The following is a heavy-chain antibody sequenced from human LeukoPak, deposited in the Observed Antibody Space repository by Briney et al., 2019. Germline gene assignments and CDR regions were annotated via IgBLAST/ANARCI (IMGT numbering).Heavy chain of an antibody. CDR3: AKDLQYHRGKFGY. D-gene: IGHD3-16*01. J-gene: IGHJ4*02. CDR1: GFTFRSDG. CDR2: IRHDAGNK. Sequence: VGSLRVGWAAAGFTFRSDGRGRGRQAPGKVLGRVAVIRHDAGNKYYVDSVKDRFTICRDNSKNTLYLQMNRLRLEDTAVYYCAKDLQYHRGKFGYWGQGTLVTVSS. V-gene: IGHV3-30*02.